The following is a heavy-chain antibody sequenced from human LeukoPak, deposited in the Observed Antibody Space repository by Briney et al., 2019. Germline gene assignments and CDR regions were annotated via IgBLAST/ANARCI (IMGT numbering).Heavy chain of an antibody. CDR2: FDPEDGET. CDR1: GYTLTELS. V-gene: IGHV1-24*01. D-gene: IGHD3-10*01. Sequence: ASVKVSCKVSGYTLTELSMHWVRQAPGKGREWMGGFDPEDGETIYAQKFQGRVTMTEETSTDTAYMELSSLRSEDTAVYYCATERIPIWFGELLAWGQGTLVTVSS. J-gene: IGHJ5*02. CDR3: ATERIPIWFGELLA.